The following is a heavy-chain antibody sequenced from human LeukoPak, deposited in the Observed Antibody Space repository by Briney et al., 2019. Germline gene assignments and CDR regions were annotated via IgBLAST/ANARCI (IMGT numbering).Heavy chain of an antibody. V-gene: IGHV3-53*01. CDR3: ARSRVAAWFDP. Sequence: GGSLRLSCAASGFTFSSYEMNWVRQAPGKGLEWVSVIHSGGSTYYADSVKGRFTISRDNSKNTLYLQMNSLRAEDTAVYYCARSRVAAWFDPWGQGTLVTVSS. D-gene: IGHD6-19*01. CDR1: GFTFSSYE. J-gene: IGHJ5*02. CDR2: IHSGGST.